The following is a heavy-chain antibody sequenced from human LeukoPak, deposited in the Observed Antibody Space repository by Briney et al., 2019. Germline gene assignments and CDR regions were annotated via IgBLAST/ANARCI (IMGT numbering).Heavy chain of an antibody. Sequence: QPGGSLRLSCAASRFTFSNYAMTWVRQAPGRGLEWVSSIRGSGDGPSYADSVKGRFTISRDDAKDSLYLQMNSLRVEDTALYFCAGCFYGDATFDFWGQGTLVTVSS. D-gene: IGHD4-17*01. CDR3: AGCFYGDATFDF. CDR1: RFTFSNYA. V-gene: IGHV3-23*01. CDR2: IRGSGDGP. J-gene: IGHJ4*02.